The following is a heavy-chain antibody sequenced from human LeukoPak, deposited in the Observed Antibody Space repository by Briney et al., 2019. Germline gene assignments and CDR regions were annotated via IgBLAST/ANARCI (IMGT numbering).Heavy chain of an antibody. CDR3: ARHNGMYYYYYGMDV. J-gene: IGHJ6*02. Sequence: SETLSLTCTVSGGSISSGGYYWSWIRQHPGKGLEWIGYIYYSGSTYYNPSLKSRVTISVDTSKNQFSLKLSSVTAADTAVYYCARHNGMYYYYYGMDVWGQGTTVTVSS. D-gene: IGHD1-14*01. CDR1: GGSISSGGYY. V-gene: IGHV4-31*03. CDR2: IYYSGST.